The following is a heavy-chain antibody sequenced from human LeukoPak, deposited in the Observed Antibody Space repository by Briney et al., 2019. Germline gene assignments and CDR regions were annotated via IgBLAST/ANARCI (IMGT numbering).Heavy chain of an antibody. D-gene: IGHD5-12*01. Sequence: ASVKVSCKASGGTFSSYAISWVRQAPGQGLEWMGGIIPIFGTANYAQKFQGRVTITADESTSTAYVELSSLRSEDTAVYYCARVGGYSGYDTPYYFDYWGQGTLVTVSS. CDR2: IIPIFGTA. CDR3: ARVGGYSGYDTPYYFDY. CDR1: GGTFSSYA. J-gene: IGHJ4*02. V-gene: IGHV1-69*01.